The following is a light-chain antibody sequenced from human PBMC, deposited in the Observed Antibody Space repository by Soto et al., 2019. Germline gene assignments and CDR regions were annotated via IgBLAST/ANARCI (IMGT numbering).Light chain of an antibody. CDR1: QSVRSSS. CDR3: QPYNNWPLT. J-gene: IGKJ4*01. V-gene: IGKV3-20*01. CDR2: GAS. Sequence: EIVLTQSPGTLSLSPGERATLSCRASQSVRSSSLAWYQQKPGQTPRLLIYGASSRATGIPDRFSGSGSGTDFTLTISSLQSEDFAIYYCQPYNNWPLTFGGGTKVESK.